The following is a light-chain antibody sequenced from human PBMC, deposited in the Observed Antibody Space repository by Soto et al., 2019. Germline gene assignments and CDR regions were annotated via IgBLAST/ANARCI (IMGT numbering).Light chain of an antibody. CDR1: QSVSIK. V-gene: IGKV3-20*01. CDR2: GAS. J-gene: IGKJ1*01. CDR3: HQYDSWT. Sequence: EIVLTQSPATLSVSPGERATLSCRASQSVSIKLAWYQQKPGQAPRLLIYGASSRATGIPDRFSGSGSGTDFTLTISRLEPEDFAVYYCHQYDSWTFGQGTKVAIK.